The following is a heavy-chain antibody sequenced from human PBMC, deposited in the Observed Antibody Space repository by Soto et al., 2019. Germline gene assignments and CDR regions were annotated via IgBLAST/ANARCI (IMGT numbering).Heavy chain of an antibody. CDR2: VYNTGTT. V-gene: IGHV4-39*01. J-gene: IGHJ4*02. CDR1: DGSISSDSYC. CDR3: ARFRSGGYDYVDY. D-gene: IGHD5-12*01. Sequence: QLQLQESRPGLVKPSETLSLTCTVSDGSISSDSYCWGWIRQPPGKRLEWIGTVYNTGTTYYNPSLKSRVTISVDTSKNQFSLKLSSVTAADTAVFSCARFRSGGYDYVDYWGQGTLVTVSS.